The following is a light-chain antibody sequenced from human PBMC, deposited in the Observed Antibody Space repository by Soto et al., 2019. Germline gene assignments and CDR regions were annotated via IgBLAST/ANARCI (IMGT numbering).Light chain of an antibody. CDR3: QQYGSLSWT. CDR1: HSVSSY. V-gene: IGKV3-20*01. CDR2: DAS. Sequence: DIVLTPSPGTLSLSPGERATLSCTASHSVSSYLAWYQQKPGQAPRLLIYDASNRATGVPARFSGSGSGTDFTLTISRLQPEDFAVYYCQQYGSLSWTFGQGTKVDIK. J-gene: IGKJ1*01.